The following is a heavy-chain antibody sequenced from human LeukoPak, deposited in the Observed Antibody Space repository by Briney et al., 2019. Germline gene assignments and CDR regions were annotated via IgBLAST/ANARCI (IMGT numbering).Heavy chain of an antibody. CDR3: TRPYHYYGSGSYSRDAFDI. D-gene: IGHD3-10*01. CDR2: IRSKANSYAT. Sequence: GGSLRLSCAASGFTFSGSALHWVRQASGKGLEWVGRIRSKANSYATAYAASVKGRFTISRDDSKNTAYLQMNSLKTEDTAVYYCTRPYHYYGSGSYSRDAFDIWGQGTMVTVSS. V-gene: IGHV3-73*01. CDR1: GFTFSGSA. J-gene: IGHJ3*02.